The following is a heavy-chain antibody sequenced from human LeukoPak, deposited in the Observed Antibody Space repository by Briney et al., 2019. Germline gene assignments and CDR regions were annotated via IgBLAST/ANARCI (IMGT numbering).Heavy chain of an antibody. J-gene: IGHJ4*02. CDR2: ISSSGSTI. CDR1: GFTFSDYY. D-gene: IGHD4-17*01. Sequence: GGSLRLSCAASGFTFSDYYMSWIRQAPGKGLEWVSYISSSGSTIYYADSVKGRFTISRDNAKNSLYLQMNSLRAEDTAVYFCARVPTTVTTRAYRSLDYWGQGTLVTVSS. V-gene: IGHV3-11*01. CDR3: ARVPTTVTTRAYRSLDY.